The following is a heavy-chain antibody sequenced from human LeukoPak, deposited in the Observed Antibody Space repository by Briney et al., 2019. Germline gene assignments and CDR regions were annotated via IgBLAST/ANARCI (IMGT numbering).Heavy chain of an antibody. V-gene: IGHV4-31*03. Sequence: SQTLSLTCTVSGGSISSGGYYWSWLRQHPWKGLDWIGDIYYSGSTYYNPSINSRVTMSVETSKNQFSLKLSSVTAADTAVYYCARAEGSYDILTGYYGVVADDNGMDVWGQGTTVTVSS. J-gene: IGHJ6*02. CDR2: IYYSGST. CDR3: ARAEGSYDILTGYYGVVADDNGMDV. D-gene: IGHD3-9*01. CDR1: GGSISSGGYY.